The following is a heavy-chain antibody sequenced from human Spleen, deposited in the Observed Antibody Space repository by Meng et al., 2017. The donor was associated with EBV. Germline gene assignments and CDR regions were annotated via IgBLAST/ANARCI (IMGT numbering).Heavy chain of an antibody. D-gene: IGHD1-26*01. V-gene: IGHV4-34*01. J-gene: IGHJ4*02. CDR1: GGSFSSYY. CDR2: INQSGSI. Sequence: QVQLQQWGAGLLKPSGTLSLTCAVSGGSFSSYYWSWIRQPPGKGLEWIGEINQSGSIYYNPSLMGRVTISGDTSRNQFSLKLISVTAADTAVYYCARGPYYEWGQGTLVTVSS. CDR3: ARGPYYE.